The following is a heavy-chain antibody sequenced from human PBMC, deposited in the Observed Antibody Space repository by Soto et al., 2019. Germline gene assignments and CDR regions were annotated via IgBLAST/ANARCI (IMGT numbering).Heavy chain of an antibody. Sequence: EVQLVESGGGLVQPGGSLRLSCAASGFTVSNNYMTWVRQAPGKGLEWVSVIYSGGSTYYADSVKGRFTLSRDNSKNTLYLQMNSLRAEDTAVYYCARCYDSRGFYYDYWGQGTLVTVSS. J-gene: IGHJ4*02. CDR2: IYSGGST. V-gene: IGHV3-66*01. CDR1: GFTVSNNY. CDR3: ARCYDSRGFYYDY. D-gene: IGHD3-22*01.